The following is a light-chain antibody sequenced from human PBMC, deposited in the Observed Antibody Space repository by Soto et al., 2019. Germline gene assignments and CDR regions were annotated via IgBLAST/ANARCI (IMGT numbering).Light chain of an antibody. CDR2: VVS. Sequence: QSVLTQPASVSGSPGQSITISCTGTSRDVGGYNYVSWYQQHPDKAPKLMISVVSNRPSGVSNRFSGSKSGNTASLTISGLQADDEADYYCSSYTSSDTPYVFGTGTKLTVL. V-gene: IGLV2-14*01. CDR3: SSYTSSDTPYV. CDR1: SRDVGGYNY. J-gene: IGLJ1*01.